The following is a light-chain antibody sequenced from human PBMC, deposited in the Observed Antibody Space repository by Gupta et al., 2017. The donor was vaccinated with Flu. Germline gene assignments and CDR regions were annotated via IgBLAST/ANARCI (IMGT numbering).Light chain of an antibody. CDR1: SSNIGAGYD. J-gene: IGLJ2*01. V-gene: IGLV1-40*01. CDR3: QSYDKSLSGVV. Sequence: QSVLTQPPSVSGAPGQRVTISCTGSSSNIGAGYDVHWYKQLPGTAPRLLIYVNRNRPSGVPDRFSGSKSGTSASLAITGLQAEDEADYYCQSYDKSLSGVVFGGGTKLTVL. CDR2: VNR.